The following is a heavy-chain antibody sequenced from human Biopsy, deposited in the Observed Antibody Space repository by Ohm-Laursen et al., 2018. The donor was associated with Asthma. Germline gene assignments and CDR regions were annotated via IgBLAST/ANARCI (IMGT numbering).Heavy chain of an antibody. V-gene: IGHV3-11*01. Sequence: SLRLSCAASGFSFSDYYMTWMRQAPGKGLDWISSIRSSGSTTYPSESVKGRFTISRDNAEKSLFLQVGRLSAEDTAIYYCARVFESSEWGPFYHFGLDVWGQGTTVAVSS. D-gene: IGHD6-25*01. CDR3: ARVFESSEWGPFYHFGLDV. J-gene: IGHJ6*02. CDR2: IRSSGSTT. CDR1: GFSFSDYY.